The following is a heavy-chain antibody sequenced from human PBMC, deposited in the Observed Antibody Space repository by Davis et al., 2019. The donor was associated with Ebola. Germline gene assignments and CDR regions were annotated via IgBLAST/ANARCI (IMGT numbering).Heavy chain of an antibody. CDR3: ASFTFGRGGY. J-gene: IGHJ4*02. D-gene: IGHD3-16*01. CDR2: IFYSGTP. V-gene: IGHV4-39*01. CDR1: GASISNTDDYF. Sequence: SETLSLTCTVSGASISNTDDYFWAWIRQPPGKGLEWIGSIFYSGTPYYNPSLKSRVTISVDTSKNQFSLKLTSVTAADTAVYYCASFTFGRGGYWGQGTLVNVSS.